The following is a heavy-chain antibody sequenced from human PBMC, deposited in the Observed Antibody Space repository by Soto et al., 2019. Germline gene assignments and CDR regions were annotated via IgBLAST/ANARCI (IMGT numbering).Heavy chain of an antibody. CDR1: GGSITSSSW. V-gene: IGHV4-4*02. CDR3: TAAHAGEVNN. D-gene: IGHD3-16*01. J-gene: IGHJ4*02. Sequence: QVQLQESGPGLVKPSGTLSLTCAVSGGSITSSSWWTWVRQSPGKGLEWIGEIFESGATNYNPSLKSRLTMSVDKSKNQFSLNLSSLTAAATAVYVCTAAHAGEVNNLGQGTLVTVSS. CDR2: IFESGAT.